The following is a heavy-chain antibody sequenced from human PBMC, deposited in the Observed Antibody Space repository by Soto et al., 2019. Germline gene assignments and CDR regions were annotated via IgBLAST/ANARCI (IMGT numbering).Heavy chain of an antibody. V-gene: IGHV4-39*01. D-gene: IGHD6-13*01. J-gene: IGHJ5*02. CDR1: GGSISSGGYY. CDR2: IYYSGST. CDR3: ARQGIAAAGTSANWFDP. Sequence: SETLSLTCTVSGGSISSGGYYWSWIRQHPGKGLEWIGSIYYSGSTYYNPSLKSRVTISVDTSKNQFSLKLSSVTAADTAVYYCARQGIAAAGTSANWFDPWGQGTLVTVSS.